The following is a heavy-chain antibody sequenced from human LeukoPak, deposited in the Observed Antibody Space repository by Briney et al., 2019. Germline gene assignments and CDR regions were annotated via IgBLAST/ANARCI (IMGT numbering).Heavy chain of an antibody. D-gene: IGHD3-16*01. Sequence: GGSLRLSCAAPGFTFSLYDMHWVRQATGKSLEWVSGIGNEGSTFYPGSLKGRFTISRDNAKNSLYLQMNSLSAEDTAVYYCIRDLGLSHAYGAFDVWGQGALVTVSS. CDR2: IGNEGST. V-gene: IGHV3-13*01. CDR1: GFTFSLYD. CDR3: IRDLGLSHAYGAFDV. J-gene: IGHJ3*01.